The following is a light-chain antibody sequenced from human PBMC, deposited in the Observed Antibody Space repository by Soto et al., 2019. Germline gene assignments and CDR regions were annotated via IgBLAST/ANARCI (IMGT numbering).Light chain of an antibody. Sequence: EIVLTQSPGTLSLSPGERATLSCRVSQSVSSNYLAWYQQKPGQAPRVLIYVASSRATSIPDRFSGSRSGTDVTLTISRLEPEDFAVYYCQQYGSSPITFGQGTRLEIK. CDR3: QQYGSSPIT. CDR2: VAS. V-gene: IGKV3-20*01. CDR1: QSVSSNY. J-gene: IGKJ5*01.